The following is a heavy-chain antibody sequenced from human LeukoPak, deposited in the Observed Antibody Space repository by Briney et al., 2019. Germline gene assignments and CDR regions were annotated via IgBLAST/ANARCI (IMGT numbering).Heavy chain of an antibody. CDR3: ARLGGTYYVAY. J-gene: IGHJ4*02. CDR1: GYSFATYW. D-gene: IGHD1-26*01. CDR2: VYPGESDT. Sequence: GESLKISCKGSGYSFATYWMAWVRQMPGKGLDWMGIVYPGESDTKYSPSLQGQVPNSADRSISTAYLQLNSLRAPDTAMYYCARLGGTYYVAYWGQGTLVTVSS. V-gene: IGHV5-51*01.